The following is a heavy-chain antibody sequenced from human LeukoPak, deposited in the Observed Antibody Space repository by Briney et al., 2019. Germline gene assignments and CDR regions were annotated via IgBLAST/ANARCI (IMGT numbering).Heavy chain of an antibody. J-gene: IGHJ6*03. CDR3: AKDFGELASYYMDV. CDR2: INSDGSST. Sequence: PGGSLRLSCAASGFTFSRYWMHWVRQAPGKGLVWVSRINSDGSSTSYADSVRGRFTISRDNAKNTLYLQMNSLRAGDTAVYYCAKDFGELASYYMDVWGKGTTLTVSS. D-gene: IGHD3-10*01. V-gene: IGHV3-74*01. CDR1: GFTFSRYW.